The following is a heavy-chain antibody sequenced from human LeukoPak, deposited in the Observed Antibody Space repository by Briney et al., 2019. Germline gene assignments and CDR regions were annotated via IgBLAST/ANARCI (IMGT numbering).Heavy chain of an antibody. CDR1: GGSISSSSYY. CDR2: IYYSGST. J-gene: IGHJ4*02. V-gene: IGHV4-39*01. D-gene: IGHD2-2*01. Sequence: PSETLSLTCTVSGGSISSSSYYWGWIRQPPGKGLEWIGSIYYSGSTYYNPSLKSRVTISVDTSKNQFSLKLSSATAADTAVYYCARIPAAPGGADYWGQGTLVTVSS. CDR3: ARIPAAPGGADY.